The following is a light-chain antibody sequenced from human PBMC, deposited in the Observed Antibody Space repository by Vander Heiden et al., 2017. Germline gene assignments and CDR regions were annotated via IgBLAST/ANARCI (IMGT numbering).Light chain of an antibody. Sequence: IQLTQSPAALSSSPGERAPLSSRARARVSNYLAWYQKKPGQAPRLLIYDASNGATGIPARFSGSGSGTDFTLTISSLEPEDFAVYYCQHRSDWPLTFGGGTKVEIK. V-gene: IGKV3-11*01. CDR2: DAS. J-gene: IGKJ4*01. CDR1: ARVSNY. CDR3: QHRSDWPLT.